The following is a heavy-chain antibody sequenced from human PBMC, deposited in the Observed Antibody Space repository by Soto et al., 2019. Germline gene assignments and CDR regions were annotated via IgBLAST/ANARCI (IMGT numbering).Heavy chain of an antibody. Sequence: SETLSLTCTVSGGSISSGGYYWSWIRQRPGKGLEWIGYIYYSGSTYYNPSLKSRVTISVDTSKNQFSLKLSSVTAADTAVYYCARFGNSTNIGIDYWGQGTLVTVSS. V-gene: IGHV4-31*03. J-gene: IGHJ4*02. CDR2: IYYSGST. CDR3: ARFGNSTNIGIDY. D-gene: IGHD2-15*01. CDR1: GGSISSGGYY.